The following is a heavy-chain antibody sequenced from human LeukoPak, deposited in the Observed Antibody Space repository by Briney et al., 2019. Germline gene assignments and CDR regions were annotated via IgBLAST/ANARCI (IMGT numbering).Heavy chain of an antibody. CDR1: GGSISRHY. D-gene: IGHD3-22*01. J-gene: IGHJ3*02. Sequence: SETLTLTCTVSGGSISRHYWSWIRQPPGKGLQWIGYNYYSGSTNNNPCLKSRVTISVDTSKNQFSLKLSSVAAADTAVYYCARRLHTEMYYYDSSGTDAFDIWGQGTMVTVSS. CDR2: NYYSGST. CDR3: ARRLHTEMYYYDSSGTDAFDI. V-gene: IGHV4-59*11.